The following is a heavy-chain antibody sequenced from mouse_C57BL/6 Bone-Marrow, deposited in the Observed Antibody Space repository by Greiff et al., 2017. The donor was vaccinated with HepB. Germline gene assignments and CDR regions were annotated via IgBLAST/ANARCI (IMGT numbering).Heavy chain of an antibody. Sequence: EVQVVESGGGLVKPGGSLKLSCAASGFTFSSYGMSWVRQTPDKRLEWVATISSGGSYTYYPDSVKGRFTISRDNAKNTLYLQMSSLKSEDTAMYYCARHKRLRQRGFDYWGQGTTLTVSS. V-gene: IGHV5-6*01. D-gene: IGHD2-4*01. J-gene: IGHJ2*01. CDR2: ISSGGSYT. CDR1: GFTFSSYG. CDR3: ARHKRLRQRGFDY.